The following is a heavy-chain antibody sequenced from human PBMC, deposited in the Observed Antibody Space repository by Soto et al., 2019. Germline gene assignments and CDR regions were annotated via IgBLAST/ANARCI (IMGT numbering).Heavy chain of an antibody. CDR2: INPKSGGT. Sequence: QVQLVQSGAEVKKPGASVNVSCKASGYTFTVYYMHWVRQAPGQGLEWMGWINPKSGGTMYPQKFQGRVPMTWAPSISTAYMALTRLSSDDTAVYYCARDLAKGGGSAGFDYWGQGTLVTVSS. V-gene: IGHV1-2*02. D-gene: IGHD1-26*01. J-gene: IGHJ4*02. CDR3: ARDLAKGGGSAGFDY. CDR1: GYTFTVYY.